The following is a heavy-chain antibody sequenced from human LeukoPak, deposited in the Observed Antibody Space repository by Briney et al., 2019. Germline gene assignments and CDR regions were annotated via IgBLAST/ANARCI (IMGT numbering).Heavy chain of an antibody. V-gene: IGHV3-15*01. CDR2: IKSKTDGGTT. CDR1: GFTFSNAW. J-gene: IGHJ4*02. CDR3: ATQPPHWDTAMVHDY. Sequence: GGSLRLSCAASGFTFSNAWMSWVRQAPGKGLEWVGRIKSKTDGGTTDYAAPVKGRFTISRDDSKNTLYLQMNSLKTEDTAVYYCATQPPHWDTAMVHDYWGQGTLVTVSS. D-gene: IGHD5-18*01.